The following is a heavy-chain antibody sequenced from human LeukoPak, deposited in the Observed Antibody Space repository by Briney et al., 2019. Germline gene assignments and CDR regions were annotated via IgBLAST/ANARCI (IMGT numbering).Heavy chain of an antibody. CDR2: INHSGST. Sequence: PSETLSLTCAVYGGSFSGYYWSWIRQPPGKGLEWIGEINHSGSTNYNPSLKSRVTISVDTSKNQFSLKLSSVTAADTAVYYCARVPRGSFDYYYYGMDVWGQGTTVTVSS. CDR3: ARVPRGSFDYYYYGMDV. V-gene: IGHV4-34*01. D-gene: IGHD3-16*01. J-gene: IGHJ6*02. CDR1: GGSFSGYY.